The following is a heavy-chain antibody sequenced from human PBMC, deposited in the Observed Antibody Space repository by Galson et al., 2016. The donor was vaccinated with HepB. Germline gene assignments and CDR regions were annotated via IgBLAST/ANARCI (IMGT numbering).Heavy chain of an antibody. CDR1: GFTFNSYW. Sequence: SLRLSCAASGFTFNSYWMSWVRQAPGKGLEWLANINQGGSDRKYVDSVMGRLTISRDNAKNSLYLQMNSLRAEDTAVYYCARKRARFYYYGMDVWGQGTAVAVSS. CDR3: ARKRARFYYYGMDV. CDR2: INQGGSDR. J-gene: IGHJ6*02. V-gene: IGHV3-7*01.